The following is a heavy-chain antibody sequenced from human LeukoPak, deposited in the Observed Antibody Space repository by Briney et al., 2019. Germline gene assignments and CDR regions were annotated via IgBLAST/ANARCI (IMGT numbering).Heavy chain of an antibody. CDR2: IYYTGSA. CDR3: ARGQPYQPLPVDY. V-gene: IGHV4-59*01. D-gene: IGHD2-2*01. CDR1: GDSLRSYY. J-gene: IGHJ4*02. Sequence: PSETLSLTCTVSGDSLRSYYWTWIRQPPGKGLEWIGYIYYTGSANYNPSLKGRVTISVDTSKNRFSLKLTSVTTADTAVYYCARGQPYQPLPVDYWGQGTLVTVSS.